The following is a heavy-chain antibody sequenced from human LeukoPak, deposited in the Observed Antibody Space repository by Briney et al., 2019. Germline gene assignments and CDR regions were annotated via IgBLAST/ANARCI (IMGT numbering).Heavy chain of an antibody. CDR2: ISGSGGST. CDR3: AKDCSSTSCYGEGDY. J-gene: IGHJ4*02. CDR1: GFTFSSYA. D-gene: IGHD2-2*01. Sequence: SGGSLRLSCAASGFTFSSYAMSWVRQAPGKGLEWVSAISGSGGSTYYADSVKGRFTISRDNSKNTLYLQMNSLRAEDTAVYYCAKDCSSTSCYGEGDYWGQGTLVTVSS. V-gene: IGHV3-23*01.